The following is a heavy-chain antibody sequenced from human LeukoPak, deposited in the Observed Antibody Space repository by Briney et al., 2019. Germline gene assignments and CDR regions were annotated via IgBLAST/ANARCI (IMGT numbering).Heavy chain of an antibody. CDR3: ARGPYGSGTLRSRNWFDP. CDR1: GGSFSGYY. D-gene: IGHD3-10*01. CDR2: INHSGST. Sequence: SETLSLTYAVYGGSFSGYYWSWIRQPPGKGLEWIGEINHSGSTNYNPSLKSRVTISVDTSKNQFSLKLSSVTAADTAVYYCARGPYGSGTLRSRNWFDPWGQGTLVTVSS. J-gene: IGHJ5*02. V-gene: IGHV4-34*01.